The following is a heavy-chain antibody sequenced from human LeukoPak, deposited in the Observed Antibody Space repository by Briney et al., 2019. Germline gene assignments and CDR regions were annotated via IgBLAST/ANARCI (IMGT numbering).Heavy chain of an antibody. Sequence: GGSLRLSCEASGFTFSPYSMNWVRQAPGKGLEWVSSISSSSTYIFYADSVKGRFTISRDNAKNSLYLPMNSLRAEDTAVYYCARGDRLVTTVTPFDYWGQGTLATVSS. CDR3: ARGDRLVTTVTPFDY. V-gene: IGHV3-21*01. CDR1: GFTFSPYS. D-gene: IGHD4-17*01. J-gene: IGHJ4*02. CDR2: ISSSSTYI.